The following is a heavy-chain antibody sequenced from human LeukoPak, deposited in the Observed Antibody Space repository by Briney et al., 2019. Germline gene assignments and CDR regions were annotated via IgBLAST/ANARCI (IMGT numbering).Heavy chain of an antibody. Sequence: GASVKVPCKASGYTFTSYDINWVRQATGQGLEWMGWMNPNSGNTGYAQKFQGRVTMTRNTSISTAYMELSSLRSEDTAVYYCARGRRDGYNRRLDYWGQGTLVTVSS. D-gene: IGHD5-24*01. CDR3: ARGRRDGYNRRLDY. CDR1: GYTFTSYD. CDR2: MNPNSGNT. V-gene: IGHV1-8*01. J-gene: IGHJ4*02.